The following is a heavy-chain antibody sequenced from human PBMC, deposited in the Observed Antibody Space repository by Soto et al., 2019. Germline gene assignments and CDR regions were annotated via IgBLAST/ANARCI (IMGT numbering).Heavy chain of an antibody. D-gene: IGHD6-19*01. V-gene: IGHV3-30-3*01. J-gene: IGHJ5*02. Sequence: QVQLVESGGGVVQPGKSLRLSCAASGFVFTSYAIHWVRQAPGKGLEWVALISYNGINKYYADSVKGRFTISRDNSNNTLYLPMTSLRGEDTAMYYCASGGSSDGPSTYFDPWGQGTLVTVSS. CDR3: ASGGSSDGPSTYFDP. CDR1: GFVFTSYA. CDR2: ISYNGINK.